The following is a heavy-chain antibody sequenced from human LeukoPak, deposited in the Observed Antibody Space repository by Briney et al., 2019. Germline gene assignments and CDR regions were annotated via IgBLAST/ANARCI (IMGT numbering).Heavy chain of an antibody. CDR2: IYYSGTT. V-gene: IGHV4-59*01. Sequence: PSETLSLTCTVSGGSISSYYWSWIRQPPGKGLEWIGYIYYSGTTNYNPSLKSRVTISVDTSKNQFSLKLSSVTAADTPVYYCARVEQPEDYWGQGTLVTVSS. CDR1: GGSISSYY. D-gene: IGHD6-13*01. J-gene: IGHJ4*02. CDR3: ARVEQPEDY.